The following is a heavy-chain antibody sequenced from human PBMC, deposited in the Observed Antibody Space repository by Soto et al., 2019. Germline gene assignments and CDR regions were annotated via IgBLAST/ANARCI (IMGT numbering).Heavy chain of an antibody. CDR3: ARLIGDSGLDS. CDR2: TYYRSKWYT. D-gene: IGHD2-8*01. J-gene: IGHJ5*01. Sequence: QVQLQQSGPRLVKPSQTLSLTCAISGDSVSSNSATWDWIRQSPSRGLEWLGRTYYRSKWYTDYAVSVKGRITINPDTSNNHLSLQLDSVTPDDTAVYYCARLIGDSGLDSWGQGTLVTVSS. V-gene: IGHV6-1*01. CDR1: GDSVSSNSAT.